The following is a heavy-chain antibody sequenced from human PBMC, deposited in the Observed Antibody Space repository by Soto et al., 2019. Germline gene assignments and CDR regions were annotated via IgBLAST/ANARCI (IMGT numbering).Heavy chain of an antibody. CDR3: ARGAVVAGDFDY. V-gene: IGHV3-33*01. CDR1: GSAFRTHG. CDR2: IWGDGSKK. D-gene: IGHD2-15*01. J-gene: IGHJ4*02. Sequence: VQLVESGGGVVQPGGSLRLSCAASGSAFRTHGMHWVRQAPGKGLEWVAVIWGDGSKKYYADSVKGRFTISKDNSKNTLFLQMNTLRAEDTAVYYCARGAVVAGDFDYWGQGTLVTVSS.